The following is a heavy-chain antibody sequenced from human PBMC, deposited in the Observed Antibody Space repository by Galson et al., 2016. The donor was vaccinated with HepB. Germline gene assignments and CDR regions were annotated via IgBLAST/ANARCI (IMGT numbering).Heavy chain of an antibody. CDR2: IRKRSNGYTT. Sequence: SLRLSCAASGFSFSDHYMDWVRQAPGKGLEWVGRIRKRSNGYTTEYGASVKGRFSVSRDDPENSMYLQMDSLKSEDTGVYYCVRGSTAPDVWGKGTTVTVSS. CDR3: VRGSTAPDV. CDR1: GFSFSDHY. V-gene: IGHV3-72*01. J-gene: IGHJ6*04. D-gene: IGHD3-16*01.